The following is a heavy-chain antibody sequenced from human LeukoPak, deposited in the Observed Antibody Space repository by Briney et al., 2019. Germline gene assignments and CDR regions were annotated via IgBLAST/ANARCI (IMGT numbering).Heavy chain of an antibody. V-gene: IGHV3-7*01. J-gene: IGHJ5*02. CDR1: GFTFSSYW. CDR3: ARENYYYDSSGYLKNWFDP. Sequence: SGGSLTLSCAASGFTFSSYWMSWVRQAPGKGLEWVANIKQDGSEKYYVDSVQGRFTISRDNAKNSRYLQMNSLRAEDTAVYYCARENYYYDSSGYLKNWFDPWGQGTLVTVSS. D-gene: IGHD3-22*01. CDR2: IKQDGSEK.